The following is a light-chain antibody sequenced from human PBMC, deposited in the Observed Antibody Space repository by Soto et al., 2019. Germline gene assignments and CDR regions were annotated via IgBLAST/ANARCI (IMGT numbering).Light chain of an antibody. CDR2: GAS. CDR1: QSVSRNY. V-gene: IGKV3-20*01. Sequence: EIVLTQSPGTLSLSPGERATLSCRASQSVSRNYVAWYQQKPGQSPRLLIYGASTRATGVPYRFSGRGSGTDFTLTINGLEPEDIAVYHCQQYGSSPWTFGQGTKVDIK. J-gene: IGKJ1*01. CDR3: QQYGSSPWT.